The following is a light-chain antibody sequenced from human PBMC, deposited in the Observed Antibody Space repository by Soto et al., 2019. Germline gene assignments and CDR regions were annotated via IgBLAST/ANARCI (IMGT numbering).Light chain of an antibody. J-gene: IGLJ1*01. CDR2: EGT. Sequence: QSALTQPASVSGSPGPASTISCTGTSSDVGRYNIVSWYQQHPGKAPKLMIYEGTKRPSGVSDRFSGSRSGNTASLTISGLQAEYEADHNCCSYASSSTYVFVTGTKLTVL. CDR1: SSDVGRYNI. V-gene: IGLV2-23*01. CDR3: CSYASSSTYV.